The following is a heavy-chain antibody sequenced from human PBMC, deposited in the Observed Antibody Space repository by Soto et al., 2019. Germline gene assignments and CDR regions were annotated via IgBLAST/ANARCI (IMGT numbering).Heavy chain of an antibody. CDR1: GGSISSYY. CDR3: ARQLVSAAMFGY. Sequence: QVQLHESGPGLVKPSETLSLTCTVSGGSISSYYWSWIRQPPGKGLEWIGYIYYSGSTNYNPSLKSRVTISVDTSKNQFSLKLSSVTAADTAVYYCARQLVSAAMFGYWGQGTLVTVSS. D-gene: IGHD2-2*01. CDR2: IYYSGST. J-gene: IGHJ4*02. V-gene: IGHV4-59*08.